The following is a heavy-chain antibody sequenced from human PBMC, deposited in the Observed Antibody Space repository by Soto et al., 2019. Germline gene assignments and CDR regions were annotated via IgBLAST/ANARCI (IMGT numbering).Heavy chain of an antibody. CDR1: GDSISSGGYS. CDR2: IYHSGST. CDR3: ARVPDV. V-gene: IGHV4-30-2*01. Sequence: SETLSLTCAVSGDSISSGGYSWTWIRQPPGKGLEWIGYIYHSGSTYYNPSLKSRVTISVDRSKNQFSLKLNSVTAADTAEYYCARVPDVWGQGTTVTVSS. J-gene: IGHJ6*02.